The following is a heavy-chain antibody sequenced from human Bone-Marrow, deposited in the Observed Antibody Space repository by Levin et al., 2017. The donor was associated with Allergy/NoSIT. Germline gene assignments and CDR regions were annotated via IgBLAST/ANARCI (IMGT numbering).Heavy chain of an antibody. D-gene: IGHD1/OR15-1a*01. CDR2: IVVGTGNR. Sequence: PGESLKISCTASGFNLSSSAVQWVRQARGQRLEWIGLIVVGTGNRNSAPKFHDRVTFSRDLSTSTAYMELSSLGSDDTGVYYCAAFQRSVVGGGYYNWNMRPDVGWGQGTQVTVSS. V-gene: IGHV1-58*01. CDR1: GFNLSSSA. CDR3: AAFQRSVVGGGYYNWNMRPDVG. J-gene: IGHJ4*02.